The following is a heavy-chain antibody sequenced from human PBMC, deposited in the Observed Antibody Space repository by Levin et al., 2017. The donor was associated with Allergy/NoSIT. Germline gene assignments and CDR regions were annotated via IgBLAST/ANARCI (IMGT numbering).Heavy chain of an antibody. CDR3: ARGGMIVVVFDY. CDR1: GGSISSGGYY. V-gene: IGHV4-31*03. D-gene: IGHD3-22*01. CDR2: IYYSGST. J-gene: IGHJ4*02. Sequence: SCTVSGGSISSGGYYWNWIRQHPGKGLEWIGYIYYSGSTYYNPSLKSRVTISVDTSKNQFSLKLSSVTAADTAVYYCARGGMIVVVFDYWGQGTLVTVSS.